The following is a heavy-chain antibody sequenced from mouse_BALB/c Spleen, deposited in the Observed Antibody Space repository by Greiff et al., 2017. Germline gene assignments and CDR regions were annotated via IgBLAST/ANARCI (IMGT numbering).Heavy chain of an antibody. V-gene: IGHV5-17*02. D-gene: IGHD2-1*01. CDR3: ARSGGNYNFDY. CDR1: GFTFSSFG. CDR2: ISSGSSTI. J-gene: IGHJ2*01. Sequence: EVNVVESGGGLVQPGGSRKLSCAASGFTFSSFGMHWVRQAPEKGLEWVAYISSGSSTIYYADTVKGRFTISRDNPKNTLFLQMTSLRSEDTAMYYCARSGGNYNFDYWGQGTTLTVSS.